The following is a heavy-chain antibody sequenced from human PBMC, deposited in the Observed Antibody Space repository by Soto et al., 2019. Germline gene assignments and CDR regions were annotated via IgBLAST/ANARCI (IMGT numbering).Heavy chain of an antibody. CDR1: GYTFTSYY. CDR2: INPSGGST. J-gene: IGHJ6*02. D-gene: IGHD2-2*01. V-gene: IGHV1-46*01. Sequence: GASVKVSCKASGYTFTSYYMHWVRQAPGQGLEWMGIINPSGGSTSYAQKFQGRVTMTRDTSTSTVYMELSSLRSEDTAVYYCARDSSRYCISTRCYHYYGMDVWGQGTTVNVSS. CDR3: ARDSSRYCISTRCYHYYGMDV.